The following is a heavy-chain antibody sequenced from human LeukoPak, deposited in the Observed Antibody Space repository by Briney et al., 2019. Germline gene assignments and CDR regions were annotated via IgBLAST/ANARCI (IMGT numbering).Heavy chain of an antibody. J-gene: IGHJ4*02. Sequence: GGSLRLSCAASGFTFSSYGMSWVRQAPGKGLEWVSGISGSGSNTFYADSVKGRFTISRDNAKNSLYLQMNSLRAEDTAVYYCAREDGPDSGYDVGDYWGQGTLVTVSS. V-gene: IGHV3-21*01. CDR3: AREDGPDSGYDVGDY. D-gene: IGHD5-12*01. CDR2: ISGSGSNT. CDR1: GFTFSSYG.